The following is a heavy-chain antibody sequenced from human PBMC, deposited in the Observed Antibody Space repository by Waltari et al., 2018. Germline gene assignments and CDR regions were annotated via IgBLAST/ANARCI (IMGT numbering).Heavy chain of an antibody. Sequence: QVQLQQWGAGLLKPSETLSLTCAVYGGSFSGYYWSWIRQPPGKGLEWIGEINHSGSTNYTPSLKSRVTISVDTSKNQFSLKLSSVTAADTAVYYCARGRGLYYYYYYMDVWGKGTTVTVSS. CDR1: GGSFSGYY. J-gene: IGHJ6*03. CDR2: INHSGST. V-gene: IGHV4-34*01. CDR3: ARGRGLYYYYYYMDV. D-gene: IGHD3-10*01.